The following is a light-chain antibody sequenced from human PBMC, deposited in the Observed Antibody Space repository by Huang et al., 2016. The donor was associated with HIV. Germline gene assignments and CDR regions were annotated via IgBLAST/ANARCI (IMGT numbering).Light chain of an antibody. J-gene: IGKJ2*01. CDR1: QAISDY. CDR2: DAS. V-gene: IGKV1-33*01. CDR3: QQYDSLPPT. Sequence: DIQMTQSPSSLSASVGDRVTITCQASQAISDYLNWYQQKPGKAPKLLIYDASNLEIGVPSRFSGGGSGTDFTFTINSLQPEDIATYFCQQYDSLPPTFGLGTKLEIK.